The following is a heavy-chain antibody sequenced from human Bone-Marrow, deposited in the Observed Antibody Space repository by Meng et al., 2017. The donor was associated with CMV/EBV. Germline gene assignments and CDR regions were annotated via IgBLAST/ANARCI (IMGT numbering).Heavy chain of an antibody. V-gene: IGHV1-18*01. Sequence: ASVKVSCKASGYTFTSYGISWVRQAPGQGLEWMGWISAYNGNTNYAQKLQGRVTMTTDTSTSTAYMELRSLRSDDTAVYYCARDAGYYDFWSGYLFGWFDPWGQGTLVTVSS. CDR2: ISAYNGNT. D-gene: IGHD3-3*01. CDR3: ARDAGYYDFWSGYLFGWFDP. CDR1: GYTFTSYG. J-gene: IGHJ5*02.